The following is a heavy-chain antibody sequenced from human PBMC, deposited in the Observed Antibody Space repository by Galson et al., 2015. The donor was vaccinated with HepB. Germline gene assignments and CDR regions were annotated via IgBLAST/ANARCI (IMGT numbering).Heavy chain of an antibody. V-gene: IGHV3-23*01. D-gene: IGHD2-15*01. CDR1: GFTFSSYA. CDR3: AKSRCSGGSCYQLPALYYYGMDV. Sequence: SLRLSCAASGFTFSSYAMSWVRQAPGKGLEWVSAISGSGGSTYYADSVKGRFTIPRDNSKNTLYLQMNSLRAEDTAVYYCAKSRCSGGSCYQLPALYYYGMDVWGQGTTVTVSS. J-gene: IGHJ6*02. CDR2: ISGSGGST.